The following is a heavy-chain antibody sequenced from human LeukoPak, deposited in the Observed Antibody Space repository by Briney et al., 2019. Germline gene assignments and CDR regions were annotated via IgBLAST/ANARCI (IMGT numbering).Heavy chain of an antibody. D-gene: IGHD3-10*01. CDR1: GYTFTSYG. CDR3: ARAIMVRGVVDY. J-gene: IGHJ4*02. Sequence: GASVKVSCKASGYTFTSYGISWVRQAPGQGLEWMGWINPNSGGTNYAQKFQGRVTMTRDTSISTAYMELSRLRSDDTAVYYCARAIMVRGVVDYWGQGTLVTVSS. V-gene: IGHV1-2*02. CDR2: INPNSGGT.